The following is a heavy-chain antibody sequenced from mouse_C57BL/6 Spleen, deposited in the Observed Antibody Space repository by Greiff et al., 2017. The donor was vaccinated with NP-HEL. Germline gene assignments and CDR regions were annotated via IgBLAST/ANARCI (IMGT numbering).Heavy chain of an antibody. J-gene: IGHJ4*01. CDR2: IDPETGGT. CDR1: GYTFTDYE. D-gene: IGHD2-2*01. CDR3: TRKEGYEGYAMDY. V-gene: IGHV1-15*01. Sequence: QVQLQQSGAELVRPGASVTLSCKASGYTFTDYEMHWVKQTPVHGLEWIGAIDPETGGTAYNQKFKGKAILTADKSSSTAYMELRSLTSEASAVYYCTRKEGYEGYAMDYWGQGTSVTVSS.